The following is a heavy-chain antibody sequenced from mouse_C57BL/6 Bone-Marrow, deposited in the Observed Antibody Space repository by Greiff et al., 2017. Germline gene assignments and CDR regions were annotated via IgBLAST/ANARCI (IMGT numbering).Heavy chain of an antibody. CDR1: GYTFTSYG. D-gene: IGHD1-1*01. CDR2: IYPRSGNT. CDR3: ARSRYYGSSYEAMDY. V-gene: IGHV1-81*01. J-gene: IGHJ4*01. Sequence: QVKLQESGAELARPGASVKLSCKASGYTFTSYGISWVKQRTGQGLEWIGEIYPRSGNTYYNEKFKGKATLTADKSSSTAYMELRSLTSEDSAVYFCARSRYYGSSYEAMDYWGQGTSVTVSS.